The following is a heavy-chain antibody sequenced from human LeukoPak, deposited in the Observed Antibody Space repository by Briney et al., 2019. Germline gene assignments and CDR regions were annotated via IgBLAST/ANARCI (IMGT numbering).Heavy chain of an antibody. V-gene: IGHV4-59*01. J-gene: IGHJ5*02. CDR2: IYYSGST. CDR3: ARGVVPAAGSWFDP. Sequence: SETLSLTCTVSGGSISSYYWSWIRQPPGKGLEWIGYIYYSGSTNYNPSLKSRVTISVDTSKNQFSLKLSSVTAADTAVYYCARGVVPAAGSWFDPWGQGTLVTVSS. D-gene: IGHD2-2*01. CDR1: GGSISSYY.